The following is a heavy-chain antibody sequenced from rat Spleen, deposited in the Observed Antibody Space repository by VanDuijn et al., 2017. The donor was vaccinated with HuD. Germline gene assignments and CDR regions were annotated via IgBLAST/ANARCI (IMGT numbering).Heavy chain of an antibody. V-gene: IGHV5-25*01. Sequence: EVQLVESGGGLVQPGRSMKLSCTVSGFTFSNYCMTWVRQAPTKSLDWVASINTGGGKTYYRDSVKGRFTISRDNAKSTLYLQMDSLRSEDTATYYCARRGPGITFDYWGQGVMVTVSS. CDR1: GFTFSNYC. D-gene: IGHD1-4*01. CDR2: INTGGGKT. J-gene: IGHJ2*01. CDR3: ARRGPGITFDY.